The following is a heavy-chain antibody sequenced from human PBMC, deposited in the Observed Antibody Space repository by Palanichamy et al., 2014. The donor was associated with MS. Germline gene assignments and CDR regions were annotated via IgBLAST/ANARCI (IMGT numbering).Heavy chain of an antibody. V-gene: IGHV1-46*01. D-gene: IGHD3-16*01. Sequence: QWYQRRVTMTRDTSTSTVYMELSSLRYEDTAFYYCVREYIGGHFDYWGQGTLVTVSS. J-gene: IGHJ4*02. CDR3: VREYIGGHFDY.